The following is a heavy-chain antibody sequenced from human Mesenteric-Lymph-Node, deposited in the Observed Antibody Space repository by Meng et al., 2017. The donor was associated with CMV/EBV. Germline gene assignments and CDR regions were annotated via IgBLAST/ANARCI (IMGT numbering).Heavy chain of an antibody. V-gene: IGHV4-59*01. J-gene: IGHJ6*02. Sequence: SETLSLTCSVSGVSISSSFWSWIRQPPGKGLEWIGFVYHTGSTNYNPSLKSRVTMSVDTSKNQFALKMRSVTAADTAVYYCARDDIVVVPAAKYYYGMDVWGQGTTVTVSS. CDR2: VYHTGST. D-gene: IGHD2-2*01. CDR3: ARDDIVVVPAAKYYYGMDV. CDR1: GVSISSSF.